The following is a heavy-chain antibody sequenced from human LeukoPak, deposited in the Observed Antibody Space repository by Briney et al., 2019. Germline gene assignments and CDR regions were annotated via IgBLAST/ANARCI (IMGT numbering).Heavy chain of an antibody. CDR3: ARGGVSWWPGPRVTIDFDY. D-gene: IGHD2-21*01. CDR2: MNPNSGNT. Sequence: ASVKVSCKASGGTFTSYDINWVRQATGQGLEWMGWMNPNSGNTGYAQKFQGRVTITRNTSISTAYMELSSLRSEDTAVYYCARGGVSWWPGPRVTIDFDYWGQGTLVTVSS. V-gene: IGHV1-8*03. J-gene: IGHJ4*02. CDR1: GGTFTSYD.